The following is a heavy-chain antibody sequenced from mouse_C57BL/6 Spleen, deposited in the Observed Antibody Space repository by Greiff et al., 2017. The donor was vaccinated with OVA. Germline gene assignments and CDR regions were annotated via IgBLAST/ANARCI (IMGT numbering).Heavy chain of an antibody. CDR2: ISDGGGYT. Sequence: EVKLVASGGGLVKPGGSLKLSCAASGFTFSSYAMSWVRQTPEQRLEWVATISDGGGYTYYPDNVQGRFTISRDNAKNNLYQQMSHLKSEDTAMYSCAIDPHYYGSSFYAMDYWGQGTSVTVSS. CDR3: AIDPHYYGSSFYAMDY. D-gene: IGHD1-1*01. J-gene: IGHJ4*01. V-gene: IGHV5-4*01. CDR1: GFTFSSYA.